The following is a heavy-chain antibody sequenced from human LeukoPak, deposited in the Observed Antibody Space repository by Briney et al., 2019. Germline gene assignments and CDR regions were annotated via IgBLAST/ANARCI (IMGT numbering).Heavy chain of an antibody. CDR1: GGSISSGNW. J-gene: IGHJ4*02. V-gene: IGHV4-4*02. CDR2: IYYSGST. Sequence: SETLSLTCAVSGGSISSGNWWSWVRQPPGDGLEWIGYIYYSGSTNYNPSLKSRVTISIDTSKNQFSLNLTSVTAADTAVYYCARGGLGGITAYSNYLFDYWGQGTLVTVSP. CDR3: ARGGLGGITAYSNYLFDY. D-gene: IGHD4-11*01.